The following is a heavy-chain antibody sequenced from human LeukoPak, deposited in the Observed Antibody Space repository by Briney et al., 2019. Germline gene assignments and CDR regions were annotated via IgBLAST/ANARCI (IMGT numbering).Heavy chain of an antibody. CDR3: ARGGSGNWNAPFDY. J-gene: IGHJ4*02. CDR2: ISSSSSYM. CDR1: GFTSSSFS. D-gene: IGHD1-1*01. V-gene: IGHV3-21*01. Sequence: PGGSLRLSCAASGFTSSSFSMNWVRQAPGKGLEWVSSISSSSSYMYYADSVKGRFTISRDNAKNSLYLQLNSLRAEDTAVYYCARGGSGNWNAPFDYWGQGILVTVSS.